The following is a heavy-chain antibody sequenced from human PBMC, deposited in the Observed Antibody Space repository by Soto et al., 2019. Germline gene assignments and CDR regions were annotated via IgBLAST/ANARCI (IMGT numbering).Heavy chain of an antibody. D-gene: IGHD2-15*01. Sequence: SDTLSLTFTFSCGSGSSCSYYWSWIRQPPGNGLGWIWYIYYIGSTNYNPSLKSRVTISVDTSKNQFSLKLSSVTAADTAVYYCASYAKGYCSGGSCYGRNYFDYWGQGTLVTVSS. J-gene: IGHJ4*02. CDR2: IYYIGST. CDR3: ASYAKGYCSGGSCYGRNYFDY. CDR1: CGSGSSCSYY. V-gene: IGHV4-61*01.